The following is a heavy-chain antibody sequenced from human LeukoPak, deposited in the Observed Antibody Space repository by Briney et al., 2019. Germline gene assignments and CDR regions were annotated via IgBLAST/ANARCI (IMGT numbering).Heavy chain of an antibody. CDR2: INPNSGGT. J-gene: IGHJ4*02. CDR1: GYTFTGYY. D-gene: IGHD3-9*01. V-gene: IGHV1-2*02. CDR3: ARGRDYDILTGYYSSAIDY. Sequence: ASVKVSCKASGYTFTGYYMHWVRQAPGQGLEWMGWINPNSGGTNYAQKFQGRVTMTRDTSISTAYMELSRLRSDDTAVYHCARGRDYDILTGYYSSAIDYWGQGTLVTVSS.